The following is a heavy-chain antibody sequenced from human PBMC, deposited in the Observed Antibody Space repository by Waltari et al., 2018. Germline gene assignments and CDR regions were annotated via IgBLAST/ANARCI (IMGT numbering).Heavy chain of an antibody. CDR3: AIVGATYTFDY. V-gene: IGHV3-73*02. J-gene: IGHJ4*02. D-gene: IGHD1-26*01. CDR1: GFTFSGSD. CDR2: IRSKANSYAT. Sequence: EVQLVESGGGLVQPGGSLKLSCAASGFTFSGSDLPWVSQPSGKGLEWVGRIRSKANSYATAYAASVKGRFTISRDDSKNTAYLQMNSLKTEDTAVYYCAIVGATYTFDYWGQGTLVTVSS.